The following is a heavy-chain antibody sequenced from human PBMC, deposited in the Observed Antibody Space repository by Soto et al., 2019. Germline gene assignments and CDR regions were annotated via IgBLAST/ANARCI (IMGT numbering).Heavy chain of an antibody. J-gene: IGHJ4*02. CDR3: ATGGEQWLVAFDY. D-gene: IGHD6-19*01. CDR1: GFTFSSYA. Sequence: EVQLLESGGGLLQPGGSLRLSCAASGFTFSSYAMSWVRQAPGKGLEWVSAISGSGGSTYYADSVKGRFTISRDNSKNTLYLQMNSLRAEDTAVYYCATGGEQWLVAFDYWGQGTLVTVSS. V-gene: IGHV3-23*01. CDR2: ISGSGGST.